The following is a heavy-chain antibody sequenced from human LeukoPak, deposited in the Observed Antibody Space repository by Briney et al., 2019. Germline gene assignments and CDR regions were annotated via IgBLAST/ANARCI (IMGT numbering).Heavy chain of an antibody. J-gene: IGHJ4*02. CDR2: IYYSGST. CDR3: ARTPAAAGTPGFDY. CDR1: GGSISSYY. D-gene: IGHD6-13*01. V-gene: IGHV4-59*08. Sequence: SETLSLTCTVSGGSISSYYWSWIRQPPGKGLEWIGHIYYSGSTNYNPSLKSRVTISVDTSKNQFSLKLSSVTAADTAVYYCARTPAAAGTPGFDYWGQGTLVTVSS.